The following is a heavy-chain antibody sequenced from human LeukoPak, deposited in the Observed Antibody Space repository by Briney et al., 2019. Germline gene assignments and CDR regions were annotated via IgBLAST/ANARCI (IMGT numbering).Heavy chain of an antibody. V-gene: IGHV1-8*01. J-gene: IGHJ5*02. CDR2: MSPNSDNT. CDR1: GYTFTSYD. CDR3: ARDYGVSRGWFDP. D-gene: IGHD4-17*01. Sequence: SVKVSCKASGYTFTSYDINWVRQATGQGLEWMGWMSPNSDNTGYAQKFQGRVTFTRDTSISTAYMELRSLTSEDTAVYYCARDYGVSRGWFDPWGQGTLVTVSS.